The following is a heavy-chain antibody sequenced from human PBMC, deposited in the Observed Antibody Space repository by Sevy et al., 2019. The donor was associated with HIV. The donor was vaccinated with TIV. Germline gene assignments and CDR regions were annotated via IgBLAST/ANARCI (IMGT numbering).Heavy chain of an antibody. D-gene: IGHD2-2*01. CDR3: ARDNLGYCISTSCPAWFAP. Sequence: GSLRLSCAASGFTFSSYAMHWVRQAPGKGLEWVAVISYDGSNKYYVDSVKGRFTISRDNSKNTLYLQMNSLRAEDTAVYYCARDNLGYCISTSCPAWFAPWGQGTLVTVSS. V-gene: IGHV3-30-3*01. CDR1: GFTFSSYA. CDR2: ISYDGSNK. J-gene: IGHJ5*02.